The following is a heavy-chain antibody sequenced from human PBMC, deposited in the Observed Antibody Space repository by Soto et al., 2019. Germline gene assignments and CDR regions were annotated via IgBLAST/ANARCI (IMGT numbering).Heavy chain of an antibody. V-gene: IGHV3-11*01. CDR3: AREYSAAMVNWFDP. CDR2: ISSSGSTI. CDR1: EFTFSDYY. Sequence: GVSIRLSCPASEFTFSDYYMSWIRQAPGKGLEWVSYISSSGSTIYYADSVKGRFTISRDNAKNSLYLQMNSLRAEDTAVYYCAREYSAAMVNWFDPWGEGTLVTVSS. J-gene: IGHJ5*02. D-gene: IGHD5-18*01.